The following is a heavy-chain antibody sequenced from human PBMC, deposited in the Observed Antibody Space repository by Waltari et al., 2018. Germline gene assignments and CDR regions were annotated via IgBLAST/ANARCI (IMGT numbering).Heavy chain of an antibody. CDR1: GGSISSSNYY. CDR3: ARHSVYDRVDY. V-gene: IGHV4-39*01. J-gene: IGHJ4*02. D-gene: IGHD5-12*01. CDR2: IYYSGST. Sequence: QLQLQESGPGLVKPSETLSLTCTVSGGSISSSNYYWGWIRQPPGKGLEWIGSIYYSGSTYYNPSLKSRVTISVDTSKNQFSLKLNSLTAADTAVYYCARHSVYDRVDYWGQGTLVTVSS.